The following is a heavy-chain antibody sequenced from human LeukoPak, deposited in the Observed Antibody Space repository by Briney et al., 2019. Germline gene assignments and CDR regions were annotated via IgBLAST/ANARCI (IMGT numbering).Heavy chain of an antibody. J-gene: IGHJ4*02. CDR1: GGSISNYY. V-gene: IGHV4-4*07. D-gene: IGHD6-19*01. CDR3: ARGGSSSGWYNFDL. Sequence: SETLSLTCTVSGGSISNYYWSWIRQPAGKRLEWIGRIDTTGSTNYNPSLKSRVTMSVDTSENQFSLKLNSVTAADTAVYYCARGGSSSGWYNFDLWGQGTLVTVSS. CDR2: IDTTGST.